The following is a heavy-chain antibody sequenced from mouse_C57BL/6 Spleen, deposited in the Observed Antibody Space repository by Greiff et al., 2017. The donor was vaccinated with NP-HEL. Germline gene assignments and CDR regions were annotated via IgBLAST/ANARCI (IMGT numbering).Heavy chain of an antibody. V-gene: IGHV2-2*01. D-gene: IGHD2-2*01. J-gene: IGHJ4*01. CDR1: GFSLTSYG. Sequence: VHLVESGPGLVQPSQSLSITCTVSGFSLTSYGVHWVRQSPGKGLEWLGVIWSGGSTDYNAAFISRLSISKDNSKSQVFFKMNSLQADDTAIYYCARNGAMVTTFAMDYWGQGTSVTVSS. CDR3: ARNGAMVTTFAMDY. CDR2: IWSGGST.